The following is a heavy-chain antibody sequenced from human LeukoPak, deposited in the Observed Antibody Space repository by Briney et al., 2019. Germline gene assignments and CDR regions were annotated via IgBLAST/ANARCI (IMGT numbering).Heavy chain of an antibody. D-gene: IGHD3-10*01. V-gene: IGHV4-39*01. J-gene: IGHJ6*02. CDR1: GGSISSSSYY. CDR3: ARSLGITMVRGVIQGPFYYYGMDV. CDR2: IYYSGST. Sequence: KPAETLSLTCTVSGGSISSSSYYWGWIRQPPGKGLEWIVSIYYSGSTYYNPSLKSRVTISVDTSKNQFSLKLSSVAAADTAVYYCARSLGITMVRGVIQGPFYYYGMDVWGQGTTVTVS.